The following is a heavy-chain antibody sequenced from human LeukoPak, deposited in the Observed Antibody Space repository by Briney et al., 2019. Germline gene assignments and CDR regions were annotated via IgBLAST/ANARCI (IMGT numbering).Heavy chain of an antibody. Sequence: SETLSLTCAVYGGSFSGYYWSWIRQPPGKGLEWIGEINHSGSTNYNPSLKSRVTISVDTSKNQFSLELSSVTAADTAVYYCARKMATTRGYFDYWGQGTLVTVSS. D-gene: IGHD5-24*01. V-gene: IGHV4-34*01. J-gene: IGHJ4*02. CDR2: INHSGST. CDR1: GGSFSGYY. CDR3: ARKMATTRGYFDY.